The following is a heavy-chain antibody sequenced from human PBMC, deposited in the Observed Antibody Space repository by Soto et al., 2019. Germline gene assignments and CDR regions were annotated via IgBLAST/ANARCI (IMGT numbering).Heavy chain of an antibody. CDR1: GFTFSSYW. CDR2: MNQDGSEK. J-gene: IGHJ4*02. Sequence: GGSLRLSCAASGFTFSSYWMTWARQAPGKGLEWVASMNQDGSEKRYVDSVEGRFTISRDNAKNSLFLQMNSLSPDDTAVYYCGRDAGRRFDYWGQGSLVTVSS. D-gene: IGHD6-13*01. CDR3: GRDAGRRFDY. V-gene: IGHV3-7*01.